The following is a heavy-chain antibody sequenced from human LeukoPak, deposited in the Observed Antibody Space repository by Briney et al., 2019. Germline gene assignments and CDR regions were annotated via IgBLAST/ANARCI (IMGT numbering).Heavy chain of an antibody. D-gene: IGHD6-19*01. J-gene: IGHJ4*02. Sequence: GESLKISCKGSGYSFTSYWIGWVRQMPGKGLEWMGIIYPGDSDTRYSPSFQGQVTISADNSISTAYLQWSSLNAPNTATYAGARAPAGYRSGWYAGNDYWGQGTLVTVSS. CDR3: ARAPAGYRSGWYAGNDY. V-gene: IGHV5-51*01. CDR1: GYSFTSYW. CDR2: IYPGDSDT.